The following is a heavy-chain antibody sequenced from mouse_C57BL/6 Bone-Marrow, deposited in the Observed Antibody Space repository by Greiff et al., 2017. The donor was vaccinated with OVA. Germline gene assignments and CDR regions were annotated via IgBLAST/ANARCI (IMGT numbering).Heavy chain of an antibody. D-gene: IGHD2-3*01. CDR3: TRDGQAGFAY. J-gene: IGHJ3*01. V-gene: IGHV5-9-1*02. CDR1: GFTFSSYA. Sequence: EVQLVESGAGLVKPGGSLKLSCAASGFTFSSYAMSWVRQTPEKRLEWVAYISRGGDYIYYADTVKGRFTISRDNARNTRYLQMSSLKSEDTAMYYGTRDGQAGFAYWGQGTLVTVSA. CDR2: ISRGGDYI.